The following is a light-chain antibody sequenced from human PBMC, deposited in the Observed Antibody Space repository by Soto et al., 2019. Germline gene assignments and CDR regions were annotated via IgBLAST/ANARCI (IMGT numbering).Light chain of an antibody. J-gene: IGLJ3*02. V-gene: IGLV1-44*01. CDR2: SNN. CDR3: AVWDDSLNGWV. Sequence: QSVLTQPPSASGTPGQGVTISCSGSSSNIGRNSVSWYQHLPGTAPKLLIYSNNQRPSGVPDRFSGSRSGTSASLAISGLQSEDEADYYCAVWDDSLNGWVFGGGTKLTVL. CDR1: SSNIGRNS.